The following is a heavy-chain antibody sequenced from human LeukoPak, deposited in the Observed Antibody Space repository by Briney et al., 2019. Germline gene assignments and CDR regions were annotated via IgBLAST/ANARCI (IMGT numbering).Heavy chain of an antibody. CDR1: GFTFDDYA. D-gene: IGHD4-17*01. CDR2: ISWNSGSI. CDR3: ARDPGYGDPFDY. V-gene: IGHV3-9*01. J-gene: IGHJ4*02. Sequence: GRSLRLSCAASGFTFDDYAMHWVRQAPGKGLEWVSGISWNSGSIGYADSVKGRFTISRDNAKNSLYLQMNSLRAEDTAVYYCARDPGYGDPFDYWGQGTLVTVSS.